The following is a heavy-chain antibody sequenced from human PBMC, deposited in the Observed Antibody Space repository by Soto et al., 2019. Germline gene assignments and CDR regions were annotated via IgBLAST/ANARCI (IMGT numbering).Heavy chain of an antibody. CDR2: TYHSGNP. D-gene: IGHD2-2*01. V-gene: IGHV4-30-2*05. CDR3: ARATIVLVPAAMVSHWFDP. Sequence: SETLSLTCGVSGDTISTGGYSWAWIRQPPGKALEWIGHTYHSGNPYYNPSLKSRVTISVDTSKNQFSLKLNSVTAADTAVYYCARATIVLVPAAMVSHWFDPWGQGTLVTVSS. CDR1: GDTISTGGYS. J-gene: IGHJ5*02.